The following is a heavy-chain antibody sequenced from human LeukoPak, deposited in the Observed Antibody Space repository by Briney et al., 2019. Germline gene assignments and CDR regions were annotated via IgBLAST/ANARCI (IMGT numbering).Heavy chain of an antibody. CDR1: GGSFSGYY. D-gene: IGHD3-10*01. J-gene: IGHJ5*02. CDR2: INHSGST. CDR3: ARGGPYYYGSGPFGFDP. Sequence: SETLSLTCAVYGGSFSGYYWSWIRQPPGKGLEWIGEINHSGSTNYNPSLKSRVIISVDTSKNQFSLKLSSVTAADTAVYYCARGGPYYYGSGPFGFDPWGQGTLVTVSS. V-gene: IGHV4-34*01.